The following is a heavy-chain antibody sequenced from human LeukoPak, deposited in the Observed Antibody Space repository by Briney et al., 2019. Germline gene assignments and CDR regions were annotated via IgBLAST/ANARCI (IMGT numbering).Heavy chain of an antibody. J-gene: IGHJ4*02. CDR2: IYYSGST. CDR1: GGSISSGDYY. CDR3: ARQYDSSGYDNDY. V-gene: IGHV4-30-4*01. Sequence: NPSETLSLTCTVSGGSISSGDYYWSWIRLPPGKGLEWIGYIYYSGSTYYNPSLKSRVTISVDTSKNQFSLKLSSVTAADTAVYYCARQYDSSGYDNDYWGQGTLVTVSS. D-gene: IGHD3-22*01.